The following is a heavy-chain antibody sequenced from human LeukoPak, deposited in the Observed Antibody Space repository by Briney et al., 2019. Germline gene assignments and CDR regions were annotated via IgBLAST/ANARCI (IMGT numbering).Heavy chain of an antibody. CDR1: GYTFTSYG. CDR3: ARVVTMVRGVIIDYFDY. J-gene: IGHJ4*02. Sequence: ASVKASCKASGYTFTSYGISWVRQAPGQGLEWMGWISAYNGNTNYAQKLQGRVTMTTDTSTSTAYMELRSLRSDDTAVYYCARVVTMVRGVIIDYFDYWGQGTLVTVSS. CDR2: ISAYNGNT. V-gene: IGHV1-18*01. D-gene: IGHD3-10*01.